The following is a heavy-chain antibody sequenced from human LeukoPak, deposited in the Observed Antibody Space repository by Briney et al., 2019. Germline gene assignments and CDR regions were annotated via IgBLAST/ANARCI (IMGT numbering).Heavy chain of an antibody. V-gene: IGHV1-2*02. CDR3: ARDRDILRSLEWLY. Sequence: ASVKVSCKASGYTFTGYYMHWVRQAPGQGLEWMGWINPNSGGTNYAQKFQGRVTMTRDTSISTAYMELSRLRSDDTAVYYCARDRDILRSLEWLYWGQGTLVTVSS. J-gene: IGHJ4*02. CDR2: INPNSGGT. CDR1: GYTFTGYY. D-gene: IGHD3-3*01.